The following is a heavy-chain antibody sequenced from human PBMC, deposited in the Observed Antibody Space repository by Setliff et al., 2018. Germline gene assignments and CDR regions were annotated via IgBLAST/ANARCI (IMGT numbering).Heavy chain of an antibody. CDR3: ARGGTFRYFDY. J-gene: IGHJ4*02. Sequence: SETLSLTCTVSGGSISSVTYYWSWLRQPAGKGLEWIGEINHSGSTNYNPSLKSRVTISVDTSKNQFSLKLSSVTAADTAVYYCARGGTFRYFDYWGQGTPVTVSS. CDR1: GGSISSVTYY. V-gene: IGHV4-61*10. CDR2: INHSGST. D-gene: IGHD5-12*01.